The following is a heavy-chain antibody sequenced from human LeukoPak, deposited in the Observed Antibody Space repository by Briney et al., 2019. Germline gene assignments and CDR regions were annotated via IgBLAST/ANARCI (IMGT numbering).Heavy chain of an antibody. V-gene: IGHV3-11*01. CDR1: GFTFSDYY. CDR2: ISSSGSTI. D-gene: IGHD3-22*01. CDR3: ARDLTMMSAFDI. Sequence: PGGSLRLSCAASGFTFSDYYMSWIRQAPGKGLEWVSYISSSGSTIYYADSVKGRFTISRDNAKNSLYLQMYSLRAEDTAVYYCARDLTMMSAFDIWGQGTMVTVSS. J-gene: IGHJ3*02.